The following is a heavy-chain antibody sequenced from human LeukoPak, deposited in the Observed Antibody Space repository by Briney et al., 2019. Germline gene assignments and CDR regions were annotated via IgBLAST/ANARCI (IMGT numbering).Heavy chain of an antibody. CDR1: GGSISSGDYY. V-gene: IGHV4-30-4*08. J-gene: IGHJ4*02. CDR2: IYYSGST. D-gene: IGHD1-14*01. Sequence: SQTLSLTCTVSGGSISSGDYYWSWIRQPPGKGLERIGYIYYSGSTYYNPSLKSRVTISVDTSKNQFSLKLSSVTAADTAVYYCARKRTGSDYFDYWGQGTLVTVSS. CDR3: ARKRTGSDYFDY.